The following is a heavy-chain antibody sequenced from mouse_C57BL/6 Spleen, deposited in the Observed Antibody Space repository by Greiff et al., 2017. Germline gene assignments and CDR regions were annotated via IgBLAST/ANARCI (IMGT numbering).Heavy chain of an antibody. J-gene: IGHJ4*01. D-gene: IGHD1-2*01. CDR2: INPYNGGT. V-gene: IGHV1-19*01. CDR3: ASRGESYGLYAMDY. CDR1: GYTFTDYY. Sequence: EVQLQQSGPVLVKPGASVKMSCKASGYTFTDYYMNWVKQSHGKSLEWIGVINPYNGGTSYNQKFKGKATLTVDKSSSTAYMELNSLTSEDSAVYYCASRGESYGLYAMDYSGQGTSVTVSS.